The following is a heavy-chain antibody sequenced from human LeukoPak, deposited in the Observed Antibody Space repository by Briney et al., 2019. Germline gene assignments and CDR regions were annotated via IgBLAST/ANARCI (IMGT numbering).Heavy chain of an antibody. D-gene: IGHD2-15*01. CDR3: AREAVVAARREDYYYYMDV. Sequence: GGSLRLSCAASGFTFSSYSMNWVRQAPGKGLEWVSYISSSSSTIYYADSVKGRFTISRDNAKNSLYLQMNSLRAEDTAVYYCAREAVVAARREDYYYYMDVWGKGTTVTVSS. J-gene: IGHJ6*03. CDR2: ISSSSSTI. CDR1: GFTFSSYS. V-gene: IGHV3-48*01.